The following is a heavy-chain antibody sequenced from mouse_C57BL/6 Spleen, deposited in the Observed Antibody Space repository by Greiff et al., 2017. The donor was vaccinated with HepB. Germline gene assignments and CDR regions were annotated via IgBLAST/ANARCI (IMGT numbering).Heavy chain of an antibody. V-gene: IGHV1-15*01. D-gene: IGHD1-1*01. CDR2: IDPETGGT. CDR3: TSYYGSSYAYFDY. CDR1: GYTFTDYE. Sequence: VQLQQSGAELVRPGASVTLSCKASGYTFTDYEMHWVKQTPVHGLEWIGAIDPETGGTAYNQKFKGKAILTADNSSSTAYMELRSLTSEDSAVYYCTSYYGSSYAYFDYWGQGTTLTVSS. J-gene: IGHJ2*01.